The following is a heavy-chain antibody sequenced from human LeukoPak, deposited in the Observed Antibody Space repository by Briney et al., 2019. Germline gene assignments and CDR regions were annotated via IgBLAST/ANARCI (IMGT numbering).Heavy chain of an antibody. CDR1: GGSISSSNW. CDR3: ARGRDLAAAGIFNWFDP. V-gene: IGHV4-4*02. J-gene: IGHJ5*02. Sequence: PSETLSLTCAVSGGSISSSNWWSWVRQPPGKGLEWIGEIYHSGSTNYNPSLKSRVTISVDTSKNQFSLKLSSVTAADTAVYYCARGRDLAAAGIFNWFDPWGQGTLVTVSS. CDR2: IYHSGST. D-gene: IGHD6-13*01.